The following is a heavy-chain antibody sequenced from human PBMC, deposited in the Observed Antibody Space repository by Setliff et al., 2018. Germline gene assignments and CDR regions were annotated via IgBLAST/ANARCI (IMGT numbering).Heavy chain of an antibody. CDR3: AKDESRISGYYFDY. CDR2: ISGSGGST. J-gene: IGHJ4*02. Sequence: AGGSLRLSCAASGFTFSNAWMSWVRQAPGKGLEWVSAISGSGGSTYYADSVKGRFTISRDNSKNTLYLQMNSLRAEDTAVYYCAKDESRISGYYFDYWGQGTLVTVSS. CDR1: GFTFSNAW. D-gene: IGHD3-22*01. V-gene: IGHV3-23*01.